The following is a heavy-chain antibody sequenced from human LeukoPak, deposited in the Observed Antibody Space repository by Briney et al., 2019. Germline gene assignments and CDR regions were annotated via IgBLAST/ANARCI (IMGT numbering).Heavy chain of an antibody. D-gene: IGHD3-22*01. J-gene: IGHJ6*02. CDR1: GFTFSNYG. CDR3: ARVYSDSPEYGMDV. V-gene: IGHV3-30*03. CDR2: ISSDETNI. Sequence: GGSLRLSCATSGFTFSNYGMHWVRQAPGKGLEWVAVISSDETNIRYGDSVRGRFTVSRDNAKNTVYLQMNSLGADDTAVYYCARVYSDSPEYGMDVWGQGTTVTVSS.